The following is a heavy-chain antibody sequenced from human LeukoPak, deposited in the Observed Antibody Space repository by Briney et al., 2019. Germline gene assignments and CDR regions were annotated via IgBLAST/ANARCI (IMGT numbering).Heavy chain of an antibody. J-gene: IGHJ4*02. CDR1: GGSISGYY. CDR2: IYYSGRN. V-gene: IGHV4-59*08. D-gene: IGHD6-19*01. Sequence: PSETLSLTCTVSGGSISGYYWSWIRQPPGKGLEWIAYIYYSGRNNHNPSLKSRVTISVDTSKNQFSLKLSSVTATDTAVYYCARHRDYGSGWFGFDYWGQGALVTVSS. CDR3: ARHRDYGSGWFGFDY.